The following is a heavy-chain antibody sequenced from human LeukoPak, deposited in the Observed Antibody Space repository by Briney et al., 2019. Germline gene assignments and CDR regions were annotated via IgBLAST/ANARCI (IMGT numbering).Heavy chain of an antibody. J-gene: IGHJ4*02. CDR1: GGTFSSYA. CDR2: IIPIFGTA. Sequence: SVKVSCKASGGTFSSYAISWVRQAPGQGLKWMGGIIPIFGTANYAQKFQGRVTITADESTSTAYMELSSLRSEDTAVYYCAREVLTLRVAGTHFDYWGQGTLVTVSS. V-gene: IGHV1-69*13. CDR3: AREVLTLRVAGTHFDY. D-gene: IGHD6-19*01.